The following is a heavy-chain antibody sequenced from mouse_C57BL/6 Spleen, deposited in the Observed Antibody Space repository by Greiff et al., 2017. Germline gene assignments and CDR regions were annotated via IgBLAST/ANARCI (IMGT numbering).Heavy chain of an antibody. J-gene: IGHJ3*01. V-gene: IGHV1-59*01. CDR3: ARPIYYYGSSFAY. CDR1: GYTFTSYW. Sequence: VQLQQPGAELVRPGTSVKLSCKASGYTFTSYWMHWVKQRPGQGLEWIGVIDPSDSYTNYNQKFKGKATLTVDTSSSTAYMQLSSLTSEDSAVYYCARPIYYYGSSFAYWGQGTLVTVSA. CDR2: IDPSDSYT. D-gene: IGHD1-1*01.